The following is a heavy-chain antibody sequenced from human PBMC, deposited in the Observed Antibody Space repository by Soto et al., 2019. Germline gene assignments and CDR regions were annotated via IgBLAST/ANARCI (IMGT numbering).Heavy chain of an antibody. D-gene: IGHD3-22*01. CDR2: ISYDGNTK. Sequence: QVQLVESGGGVVQPGRSLRLSCAASGFTINDYGMHWVRQAPGKGLEWVAVISYDGNTKYYLGSVKGRFTISRDDSKNTLFLQMNGLTPEDTAVYYCARGLPGESSGYPAGYWGQGTLVTVSS. CDR1: GFTINDYG. CDR3: ARGLPGESSGYPAGY. J-gene: IGHJ4*02. V-gene: IGHV3-30*03.